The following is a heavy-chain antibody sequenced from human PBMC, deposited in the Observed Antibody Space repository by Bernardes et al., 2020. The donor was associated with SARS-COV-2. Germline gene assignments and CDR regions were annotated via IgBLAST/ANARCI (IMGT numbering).Heavy chain of an antibody. Sequence: SETLSLTCAVSGGSISSGGYSWSWIRQPPGKGLEWIGYIYHSGSTYYNPSLKSRVTISVDRSKNQFSLKLSSVTAADTAVYYCARDQGYSGYDPLRVGWFDPWGQGTLVTVSS. CDR3: ARDQGYSGYDPLRVGWFDP. V-gene: IGHV4-30-2*01. J-gene: IGHJ5*02. D-gene: IGHD5-12*01. CDR1: GGSISSGGYS. CDR2: IYHSGST.